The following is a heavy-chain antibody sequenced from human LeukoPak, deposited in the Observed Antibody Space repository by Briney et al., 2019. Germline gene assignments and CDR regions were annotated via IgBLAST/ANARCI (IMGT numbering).Heavy chain of an antibody. J-gene: IGHJ4*02. D-gene: IGHD3-16*02. V-gene: IGHV3-30*18. CDR1: GFTFSSYG. CDR2: ISYDGSNK. Sequence: GRSLRLSCAASGFTFSSYGMHWVRQAPGKGLEWVAVISYDGSNKYYADSVKGRFTISRDNSKNTLYLQMNSLRAEDTAVYYCAEDSSLYFDYWGQGTLVTVSS. CDR3: AEDSSLYFDY.